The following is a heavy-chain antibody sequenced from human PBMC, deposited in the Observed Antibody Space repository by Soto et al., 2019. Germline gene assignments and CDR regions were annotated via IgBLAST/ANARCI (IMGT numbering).Heavy chain of an antibody. Sequence: SVKVSCKASGYTFTSYGISWVRQAPGQGLEWMGWISAYNGNTNYAQKLQGRVTMTTDTSTSTAYMELRSLRSDDTAVYYCARGLYDILTGYDRYDYYGMDVLGQGTTVTVSS. J-gene: IGHJ6*02. CDR3: ARGLYDILTGYDRYDYYGMDV. V-gene: IGHV1-18*04. D-gene: IGHD3-9*01. CDR1: GYTFTSYG. CDR2: ISAYNGNT.